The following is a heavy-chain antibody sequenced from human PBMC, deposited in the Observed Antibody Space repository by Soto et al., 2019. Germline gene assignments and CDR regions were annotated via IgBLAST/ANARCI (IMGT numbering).Heavy chain of an antibody. D-gene: IGHD3-9*01. Sequence: QVQLVESGGDLVKPGGSLRLSCAASGFPFSDYDMSWIRQAPGKGLEWVSSIGSSSSYTNYADSAKGRFTISRDNAKNSLYLQMNSLRAEDTAVYYCARRRPTGYYNYWGQGTLVTVSA. J-gene: IGHJ4*02. V-gene: IGHV3-11*05. CDR2: IGSSSSYT. CDR3: ARRRPTGYYNY. CDR1: GFPFSDYD.